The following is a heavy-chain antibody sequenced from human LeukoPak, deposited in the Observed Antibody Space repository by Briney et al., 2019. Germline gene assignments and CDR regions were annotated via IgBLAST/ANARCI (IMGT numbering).Heavy chain of an antibody. CDR2: IKQDGSEK. D-gene: IGHD2-2*01. CDR1: GFTFSSYA. V-gene: IGHV3-7*01. Sequence: GGSLRLSCAASGFTFSSYAMSWVRQAPGKGLEWVANIKQDGSEKYYVDSVKGRFTISRDNAKNSLYLQMNSLRAEDTAVYYCVREGLECSGSSCQRAAFDYWGQGTLVTVSS. CDR3: VREGLECSGSSCQRAAFDY. J-gene: IGHJ4*02.